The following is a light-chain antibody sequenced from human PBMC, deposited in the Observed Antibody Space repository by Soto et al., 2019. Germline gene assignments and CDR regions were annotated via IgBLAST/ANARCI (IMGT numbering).Light chain of an antibody. V-gene: IGKV3-11*01. CDR1: QSVSSY. J-gene: IGKJ2*01. Sequence: EIVLTQSPATLSLSPGERATLSCRASQSVSSYLAWYQQKSGQAPRLLIYDASNSATGIPARFSGSGSGTDFTLTISSREPEDFAVYYCQQRSNWPPYTFGQGTKLEIK. CDR3: QQRSNWPPYT. CDR2: DAS.